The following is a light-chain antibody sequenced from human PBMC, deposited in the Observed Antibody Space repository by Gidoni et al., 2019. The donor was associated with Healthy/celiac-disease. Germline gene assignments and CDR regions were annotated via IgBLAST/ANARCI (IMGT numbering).Light chain of an antibody. CDR1: QSISSY. J-gene: IGKJ1*01. CDR3: QQSYSTPYT. Sequence: QMTQSPSFLSASVGDRVTIPCRASQSISSYLNWYQQKPGKAPKLLIYAASSLQSGVPSRFSGSGAGTYFTLTISSLQPEDFATYYCQQSYSTPYTFGQGTKVEIK. CDR2: AAS. V-gene: IGKV1-39*01.